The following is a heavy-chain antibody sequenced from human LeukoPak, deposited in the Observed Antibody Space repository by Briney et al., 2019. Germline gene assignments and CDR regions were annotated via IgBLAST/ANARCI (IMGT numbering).Heavy chain of an antibody. V-gene: IGHV3-11*04. Sequence: PGGSLRLSCAASGFTFSDYYMSWVRQAPGKGLEWVSYISSSGSTIYYADSVKGRFTISRDNAKNSLYLQMNSLRAEDTAVYYCASVLYDILTGSYFDYWGQGTLVTVSS. D-gene: IGHD3-9*01. CDR3: ASVLYDILTGSYFDY. J-gene: IGHJ4*02. CDR1: GFTFSDYY. CDR2: ISSSGSTI.